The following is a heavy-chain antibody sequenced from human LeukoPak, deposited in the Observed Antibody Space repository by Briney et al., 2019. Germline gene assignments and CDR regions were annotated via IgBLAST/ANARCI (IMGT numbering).Heavy chain of an antibody. V-gene: IGHV4-34*01. CDR1: GGSFSGYY. CDR3: ARGDYSNSYYFDY. Sequence: SETLSLTCAVYGGSFSGYYWSWIRQPPGKGLEWIGEINHSGSTNYNPSLKSRVTISVDTPKNQFSLKLSSVTAADTAVYYCARGDYSNSYYFDYWGQGTLVTVSS. CDR2: INHSGST. J-gene: IGHJ4*02. D-gene: IGHD4-11*01.